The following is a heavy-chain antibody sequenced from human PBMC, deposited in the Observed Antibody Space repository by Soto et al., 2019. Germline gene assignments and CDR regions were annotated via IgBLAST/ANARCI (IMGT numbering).Heavy chain of an antibody. CDR1: GGSISYYY. Sequence: GTLCLTCTVSGGSISYYYWNWIRQSPGKGLEWIGYIFYSGSTHYNPSLKSRVTISIDTSKNQFSLRLTSVTAADTAVYFCARGSPPSKYGLDVWGQGTTVTVSS. CDR2: IFYSGST. V-gene: IGHV4-59*01. D-gene: IGHD6-13*01. J-gene: IGHJ6*02. CDR3: ARGSPPSKYGLDV.